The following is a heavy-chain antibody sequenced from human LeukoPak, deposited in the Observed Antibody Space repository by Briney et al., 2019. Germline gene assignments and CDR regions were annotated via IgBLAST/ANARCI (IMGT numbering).Heavy chain of an antibody. CDR2: INHSGST. CDR3: ARASGYGFYYYSYMDV. J-gene: IGHJ6*03. CDR1: GGPFSLYF. D-gene: IGHD5-12*01. V-gene: IGHV4-34*01. Sequence: SETLSLNCVVSGGPFSLYFWSWIRQPPGKGLEWIGEINHSGSTNYNPSLKSRVTISVDTSKNQFSLKLSSVTAADTAVYYCARASGYGFYYYSYMDVWGKGTTVTVSS.